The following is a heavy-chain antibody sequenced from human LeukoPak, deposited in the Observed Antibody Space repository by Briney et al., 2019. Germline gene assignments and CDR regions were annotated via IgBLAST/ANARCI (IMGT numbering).Heavy chain of an antibody. Sequence: ASVKVSCKASGYTFTSYAMHWVRQAPGQRLEWMGWINAGNGNTKYSQKFQGRVTITRDTSASTAYMELSSLRSEDTAVYYCARDRLSGWYQSYYFDYWSQGTLVTVSS. CDR3: ARDRLSGWYQSYYFDY. CDR2: INAGNGNT. CDR1: GYTFTSYA. D-gene: IGHD6-19*01. V-gene: IGHV1-3*01. J-gene: IGHJ4*02.